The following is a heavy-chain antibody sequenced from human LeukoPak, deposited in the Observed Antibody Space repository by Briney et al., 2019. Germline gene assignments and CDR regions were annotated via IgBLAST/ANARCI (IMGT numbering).Heavy chain of an antibody. V-gene: IGHV4-59*01. D-gene: IGHD3-10*01. Sequence: PSETLSLTCAVYGGSFSGYYWSWIRQPPGKGLEWIGYIYYSGSTNYNPSLKSRVTISVDTSKNQFSLKLSSVTAADTAVYYCARDPGGYMDVWGKGTTVTVSS. CDR1: GGSFSGYY. CDR2: IYYSGST. J-gene: IGHJ6*03. CDR3: ARDPGGYMDV.